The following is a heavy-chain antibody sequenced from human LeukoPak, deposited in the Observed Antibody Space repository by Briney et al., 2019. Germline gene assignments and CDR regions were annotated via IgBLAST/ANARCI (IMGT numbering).Heavy chain of an antibody. V-gene: IGHV3-48*02. J-gene: IGHJ4*02. CDR1: GFSFSDYS. CDR2: IASSGNTI. CDR3: ARDYKYGFDY. D-gene: IGHD5-24*01. Sequence: GGSLRLSCTASGFSFSDYSMNWFRQAPGKGLDWVSYIASSGNTIYYADSVKGRFTISRDNAKNSLYLQMNSLRDEDTAVYYCARDYKYGFDYWGQGTLVAASS.